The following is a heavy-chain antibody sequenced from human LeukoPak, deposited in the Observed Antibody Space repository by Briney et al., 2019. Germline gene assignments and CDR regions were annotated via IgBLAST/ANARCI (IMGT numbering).Heavy chain of an antibody. CDR3: AREDPQTTVPEGMDV. V-gene: IGHV4-59*01. D-gene: IGHD4-17*01. Sequence: ASETLSLTCTVAGGSISHYYWSWLRQSPGKGLEWIGYIYYSGTTNYNPSLKSRVTISVDTSRNQFSLQLRSVTAADTAVYYCAREDPQTTVPEGMDVWGQGTTVIVSS. J-gene: IGHJ6*02. CDR1: GGSISHYY. CDR2: IYYSGTT.